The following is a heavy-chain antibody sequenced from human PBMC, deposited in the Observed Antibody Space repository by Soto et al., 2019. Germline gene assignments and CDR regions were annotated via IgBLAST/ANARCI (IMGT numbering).Heavy chain of an antibody. D-gene: IGHD2-2*01. CDR1: GYSFTSYY. V-gene: IGHV1-46*01. J-gene: IGHJ4*02. CDR3: ARDPSNTSGDKLYLAY. CDR2: INPSGGST. Sequence: ASVKVSCKASGYSFTSYYMHWVRQAPGQGLEWMGIINPSGGSTSYAQKFQGRVTMTRDTSTSTVYMELRSLTSDDTAVYYCARDPSNTSGDKLYLAYWGQGTLVTVSS.